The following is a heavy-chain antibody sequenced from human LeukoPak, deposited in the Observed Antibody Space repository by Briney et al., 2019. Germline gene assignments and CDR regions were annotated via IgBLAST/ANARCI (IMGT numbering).Heavy chain of an antibody. D-gene: IGHD2-15*01. V-gene: IGHV1-69*04. Sequence: SVKVSCKASGGTFSSYAISWVRQAPGQGLEWMGRIIPILGIANYAQKFQGRVTITADKSASTAYMELSSLRSEDTAVYYCAREVAATSYYYYYGMDVWGQGTTVTVSS. CDR3: AREVAATSYYYYYGMDV. J-gene: IGHJ6*02. CDR2: IIPILGIA. CDR1: GGTFSSYA.